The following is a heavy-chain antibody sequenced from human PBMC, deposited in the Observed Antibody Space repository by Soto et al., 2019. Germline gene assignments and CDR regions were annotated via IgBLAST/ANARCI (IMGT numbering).Heavy chain of an antibody. J-gene: IGHJ6*02. CDR2: INPNSGGT. Sequence: ASVKVSCKASGYTFTGYYMHWVRQAPGQGLEWMGWINPNSGGTNYAQKFRGRVTMTRDTSISTAYMELSRLRSDDTAVYYCARDPRVVPAAMGTYGMDVWGQGTTVTVSS. CDR3: ARDPRVVPAAMGTYGMDV. D-gene: IGHD2-2*01. CDR1: GYTFTGYY. V-gene: IGHV1-2*02.